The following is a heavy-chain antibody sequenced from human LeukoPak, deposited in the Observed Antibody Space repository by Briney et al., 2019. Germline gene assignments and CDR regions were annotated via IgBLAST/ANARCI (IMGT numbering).Heavy chain of an antibody. CDR2: ISETGDII. V-gene: IGHV3-48*03. D-gene: IGHD3-10*01. CDR3: TRETYHYTSGD. Sequence: GGSLRLSCAASGFTFSSYAMSWVRQAPGKGLEWISYISETGDIIYYSDSVKGRFAVSRDNAKSSLYLQMNDLQGADTAVYFCTRETYHYTSGDWGQGTLVTVSS. J-gene: IGHJ4*02. CDR1: GFTFSSYA.